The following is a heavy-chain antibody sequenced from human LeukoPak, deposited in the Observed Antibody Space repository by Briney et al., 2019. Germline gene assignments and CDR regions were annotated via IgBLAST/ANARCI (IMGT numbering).Heavy chain of an antibody. V-gene: IGHV3-48*03. J-gene: IGHJ4*02. CDR2: ISSSGGLT. CDR3: ARDSLHGYGGTGYGYYFDY. D-gene: IGHD3-9*01. CDR1: GLAFSNYE. Sequence: GGSLRLSCAASGLAFSNYEMIWVRQAPGKEPEWVSYISSSGGLTYYADSVKGRFTVSRDNTKDSLFLHMNSLRVEDTAIYYCARDSLHGYGGTGYGYYFDYWGQGTLVTVSS.